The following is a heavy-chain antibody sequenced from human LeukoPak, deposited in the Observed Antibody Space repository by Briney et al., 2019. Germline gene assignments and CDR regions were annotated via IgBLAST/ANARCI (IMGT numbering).Heavy chain of an antibody. CDR1: GFTFSSYS. Sequence: GGSLRLSCAASGFTFSSYSMNWVRQAPGKGLEWVSSISSSSSYIYYADSVKGRFTISRDNSKNTLYLQMNSLRAEDTAVYYCAARLYCSSTSCYTQGDAFDIWGQGTMVTVSS. J-gene: IGHJ3*02. D-gene: IGHD2-2*02. CDR2: ISSSSSYI. CDR3: AARLYCSSTSCYTQGDAFDI. V-gene: IGHV3-21*01.